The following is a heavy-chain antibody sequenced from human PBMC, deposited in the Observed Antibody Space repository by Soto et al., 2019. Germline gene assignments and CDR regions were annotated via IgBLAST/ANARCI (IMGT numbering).Heavy chain of an antibody. CDR2: IYPGDSDT. J-gene: IGHJ6*02. CDR3: ARIGGKYSSSWYGMDV. V-gene: IGHV5-51*01. D-gene: IGHD6-13*01. CDR1: GFNFPTFW. Sequence: GESLKISCKHSGFNFPTFWIAWVRQMPGKGLEWMGIIYPGDSDTRYSPSFQGQVTISADKSISTAYLQWSSLKASDTAMYYCARIGGKYSSSWYGMDVWSQGTTVTVSS.